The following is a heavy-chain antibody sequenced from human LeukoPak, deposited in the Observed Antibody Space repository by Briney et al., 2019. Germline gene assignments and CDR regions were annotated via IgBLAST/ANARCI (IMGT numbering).Heavy chain of an antibody. CDR1: GGSFSGYY. CDR3: AKSRMYSSGWYDY. Sequence: SETLSLTCAVYGGSFSGYYWSWIRQPPRKGLEWIGEINHSGSTNYNPSLKSRVTISVDTSKNQFSLKLSSVTAADTAVYYCAKSRMYSSGWYDYWGQGTLVTVSS. CDR2: INHSGST. J-gene: IGHJ4*02. V-gene: IGHV4-34*01. D-gene: IGHD6-19*01.